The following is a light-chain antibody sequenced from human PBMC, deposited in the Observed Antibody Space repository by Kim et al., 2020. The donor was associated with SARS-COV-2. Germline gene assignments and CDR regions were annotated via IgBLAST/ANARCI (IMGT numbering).Light chain of an antibody. CDR3: QQFQNYPFT. V-gene: IGKV1-9*01. CDR2: EAS. CDR1: QGLYDY. Sequence: SASVGDSVTITGRASQGLYDYVAWYQQKPGRAPKLLIQEASTLVSGVPSRFSGGGSGTVFTLTISGLQPEDFATYYCQQFQNYPFTFGQGTKLEI. J-gene: IGKJ2*01.